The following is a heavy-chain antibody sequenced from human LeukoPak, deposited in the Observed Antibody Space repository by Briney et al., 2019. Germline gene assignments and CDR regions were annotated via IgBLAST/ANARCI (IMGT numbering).Heavy chain of an antibody. Sequence: ASVKVSCKASGYTFTSYDINWVRQATGQGLEWMGWMNPNSGNTGYAQKFQGRVTMTRNTSISTAYMELSSLRFEDTAVYYCARGPSYVVTFGGVINWFDPWGQGTLVTVSS. V-gene: IGHV1-8*01. CDR1: GYTFTSYD. D-gene: IGHD3-16*01. CDR3: ARGPSYVVTFGGVINWFDP. CDR2: MNPNSGNT. J-gene: IGHJ5*02.